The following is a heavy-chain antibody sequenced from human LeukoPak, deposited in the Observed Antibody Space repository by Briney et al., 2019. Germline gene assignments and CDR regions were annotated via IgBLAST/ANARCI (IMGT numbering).Heavy chain of an antibody. V-gene: IGHV3-23*01. CDR2: ISGSGGST. Sequence: GGSLRLTCAASGFTFSSYAISWVRQAPGKGLDWVSAISGSGGSTYYADSVKGRFTISRDNSKNTLYLQMNSLRAEDTAVYYCAKVDCRFGELSALDCWGQGGLVSV. CDR1: GFTFSSYA. D-gene: IGHD3-10*01. CDR3: AKVDCRFGELSALDC. J-gene: IGHJ4*02.